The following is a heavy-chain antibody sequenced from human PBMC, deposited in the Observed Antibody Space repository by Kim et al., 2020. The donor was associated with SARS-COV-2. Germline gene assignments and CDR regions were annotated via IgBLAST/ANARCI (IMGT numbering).Heavy chain of an antibody. CDR3: VKGCSSSCPFDY. J-gene: IGHJ4*02. CDR1: GFTISSYA. Sequence: GGSLRHSCSASGFTISSYAMHWVRQAPGKGLEYVSAIRSSGGSTYYADSVKGRFIISRDNSKNTLYLQMSSLRAEDTAVYYCVKGCSSSCPFDYWGQGTLVTVSS. D-gene: IGHD6-13*01. CDR2: IRSSGGST. V-gene: IGHV3-64D*09.